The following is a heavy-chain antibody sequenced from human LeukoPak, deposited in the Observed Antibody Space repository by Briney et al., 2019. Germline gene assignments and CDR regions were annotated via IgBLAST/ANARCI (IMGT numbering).Heavy chain of an antibody. CDR3: ARSGRGTYYYFDL. CDR2: IIPIFGTA. Sequence: SVKVSCKASGGTFSSYAISWVRQAPGQGLEWMGGIIPIFGTANYAQKFQGRVTITADESTSTAYMELRSLRSDDTAMYYCARSGRGTYYYFDLWGQGTLVTVSS. CDR1: GGTFSSYA. V-gene: IGHV1-69*01. J-gene: IGHJ4*02. D-gene: IGHD1-26*01.